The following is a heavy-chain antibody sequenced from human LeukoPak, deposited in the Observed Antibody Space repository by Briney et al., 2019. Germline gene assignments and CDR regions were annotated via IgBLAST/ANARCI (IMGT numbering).Heavy chain of an antibody. V-gene: IGHV3-23*01. CDR3: AKGAYDYIEIAYFDY. J-gene: IGHJ4*02. Sequence: GGSLRLSCVASGFIFNNYAMNWVRQAPGKGLEWVSLIIGSSGTTFYADSVKGRFTISRDKSKSTLYLQMNSLRAEDTAVYYCAKGAYDYIEIAYFDYWGQGSLVTVSS. D-gene: IGHD5-12*01. CDR1: GFIFNNYA. CDR2: IIGSSGTT.